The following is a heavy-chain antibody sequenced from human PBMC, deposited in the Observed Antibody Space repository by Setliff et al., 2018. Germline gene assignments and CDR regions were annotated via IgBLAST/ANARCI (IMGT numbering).Heavy chain of an antibody. CDR1: GDSISSRRNY. V-gene: IGHV4-61*09. Sequence: SETLSLTCTVSGDSISSRRNYWGWFRQPAGKELEWIGQIYTSWSTNYNPSLQSRVTISLDTSKNQFSLKLSSVTAADTAVYYCAREVGGEGYFDSWGQGTLVTVSS. J-gene: IGHJ4*02. D-gene: IGHD3-10*01. CDR2: IYTSWST. CDR3: AREVGGEGYFDS.